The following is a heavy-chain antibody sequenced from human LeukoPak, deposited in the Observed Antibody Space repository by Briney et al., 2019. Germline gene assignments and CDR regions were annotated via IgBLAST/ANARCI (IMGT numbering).Heavy chain of an antibody. CDR2: ISGSGGST. V-gene: IGHV3-23*01. CDR1: GFTFSNSA. Sequence: PGGSLRLSCAASGFTFSNSAMSWVRQAPGRGLEWVSVISGSGGSTYYAESLKGRFTISRDNSKNTVYLQMNSLRAEDTAVYYCAKEYGGYGDFDYWGQGTLVTVSS. J-gene: IGHJ4*02. CDR3: AKEYGGYGDFDY. D-gene: IGHD5-12*01.